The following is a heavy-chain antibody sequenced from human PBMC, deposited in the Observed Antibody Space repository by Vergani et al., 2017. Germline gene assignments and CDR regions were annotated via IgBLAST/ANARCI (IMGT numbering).Heavy chain of an antibody. CDR2: VDPEDGET. Sequence: EVPLVQSGAEVQKPGATMQISCKVSGYTFTDHYMHWVKQAPGKGLEWMGLVDPEDGETIYAEKFKGRVTIAADTSTDTAHLELSSLRSEDTAVYYCATPQTVTTGGMEVWGQGTTVIVSS. J-gene: IGHJ6*02. CDR1: GYTFTDHY. D-gene: IGHD4-17*01. CDR3: ATPQTVTTGGMEV. V-gene: IGHV1-69-2*01.